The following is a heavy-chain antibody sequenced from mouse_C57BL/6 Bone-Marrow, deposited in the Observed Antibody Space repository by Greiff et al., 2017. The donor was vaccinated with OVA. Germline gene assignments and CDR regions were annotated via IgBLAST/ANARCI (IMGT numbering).Heavy chain of an antibody. V-gene: IGHV1-7*01. CDR2: INPSSGYT. J-gene: IGHJ3*01. CDR1: GYTFTSYW. D-gene: IGHD2-5*01. CDR3: ARSYYSNYDWFAY. Sequence: VQLPQSGAELAKPGASVKLSCKASGYTFTSYWMHWVKQRPGQGLEWIGYINPSSGYTKYNQKFKDKATLTADKSSSTAYMQLSSLTYEDSAVYYCARSYYSNYDWFAYWGQGTLVTVSA.